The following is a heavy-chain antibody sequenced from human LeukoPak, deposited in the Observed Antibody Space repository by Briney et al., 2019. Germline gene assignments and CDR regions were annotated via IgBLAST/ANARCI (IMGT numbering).Heavy chain of an antibody. J-gene: IGHJ4*02. CDR2: IYPGDSDT. CDR1: GYSFTSYW. D-gene: IGHD5-24*01. CDR3: ARFERWLQSYGGFDY. Sequence: GESLKISCQGSGYSFTSYWIGWVRQMPGKGLEWMGIIYPGDSDTRYSPSFQGQVTISADKSISTAYLQWSSLKASDTAMYYCARFERWLQSYGGFDYWGQGTLVTVSS. V-gene: IGHV5-51*01.